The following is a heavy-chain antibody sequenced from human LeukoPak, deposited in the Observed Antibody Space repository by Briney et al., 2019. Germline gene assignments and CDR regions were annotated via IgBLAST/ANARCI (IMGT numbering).Heavy chain of an antibody. CDR3: VRWGVIMATDSAFDL. D-gene: IGHD3-10*01. CDR1: GFTFSGSA. Sequence: GGSLRLSCAASGFTFSGSAMHWVRQASGKGLEWVGRVRTKDNNYATAYAASVKGRFTVSRDDSKNTAYLQMNSLKTEDTAVYYCVRWGVIMATDSAFDLWGQGTMVTVSS. CDR2: VRTKDNNYAT. J-gene: IGHJ3*01. V-gene: IGHV3-73*01.